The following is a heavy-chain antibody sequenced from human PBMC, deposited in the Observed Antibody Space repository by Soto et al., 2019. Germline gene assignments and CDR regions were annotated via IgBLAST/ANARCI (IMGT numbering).Heavy chain of an antibody. CDR3: ARLRWALRYMDV. J-gene: IGHJ6*03. CDR2: INHSGST. V-gene: IGHV4-34*01. CDR1: GGSFSGYY. D-gene: IGHD4-17*01. Sequence: SETLSLTCAVYGGSFSGYYWSWIRQPPGKGLEWIGEINHSGSTNYNPSLKSRVTISVDTSKNQFSLKLSSVTAADTAVYYCARLRWALRYMDVWGKGTTVTVSS.